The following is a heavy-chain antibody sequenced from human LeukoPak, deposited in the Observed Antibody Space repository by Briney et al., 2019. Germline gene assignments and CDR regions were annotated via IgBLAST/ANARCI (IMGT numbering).Heavy chain of an antibody. CDR2: IWYDGSNK. Sequence: GGSLRLSCAASGFTFSTYGVHWVRQAPGKGLEWVAVIWYDGSNKYYADSVKGRFTISRDNAKNTLYLQMNSLRAEDTAVYYCAKDRQGGSGSYYNDYWGQGTLVTVSS. V-gene: IGHV3-33*06. CDR3: AKDRQGGSGSYYNDY. CDR1: GFTFSTYG. D-gene: IGHD3-10*01. J-gene: IGHJ4*02.